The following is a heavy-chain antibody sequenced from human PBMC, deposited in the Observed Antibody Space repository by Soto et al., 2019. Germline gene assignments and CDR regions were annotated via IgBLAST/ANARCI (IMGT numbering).Heavy chain of an antibody. CDR3: ASSLAQWRVYHGGMDV. Sequence: EAQLVESGGGLVQPGGSLRLSCAASGFDFSNYVMNWVRQAPGKGLEWVSYIGTRANPKYYADSVKGRFTISRDDTKNLLYLEMNRLRVEDTAVYYCASSLAQWRVYHGGMDVWGQATTVTVSS. V-gene: IGHV3-48*03. CDR1: GFDFSNYV. D-gene: IGHD6-19*01. CDR2: IGTRANPK. J-gene: IGHJ6*02.